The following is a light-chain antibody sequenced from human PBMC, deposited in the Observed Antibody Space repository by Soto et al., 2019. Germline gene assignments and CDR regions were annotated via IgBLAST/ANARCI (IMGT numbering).Light chain of an antibody. Sequence: QPVLTQPPSVSGAPGQRVTISCAGSTSNIGDYDVHWYQKLPGTAPKLLIYGNNNRPSGVPDRFSGSKSGTSASLAITGLQAEDEADDYCQAYDRSQSGSVFGGGTKLTV. V-gene: IGLV1-40*01. CDR1: TSNIGDYD. CDR3: QAYDRSQSGSV. J-gene: IGLJ3*02. CDR2: GNN.